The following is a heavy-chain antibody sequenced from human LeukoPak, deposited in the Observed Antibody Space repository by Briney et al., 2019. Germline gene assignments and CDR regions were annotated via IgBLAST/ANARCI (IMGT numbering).Heavy chain of an antibody. V-gene: IGHV3-48*04. CDR1: GFTFGRDS. D-gene: IGHD4-17*01. J-gene: IGHJ4*02. CDR2: ISVTSSTI. CDR3: ARGGSSDYAIDY. Sequence: GGSLRLSCAASGFTFGRDSMNWVRQAPGKGLEWVSYISVTSSTIYYADSVKGRFTISRDNAKSSLYLQMNSLRAEDTAVYYCARGGSSDYAIDYWGQGTLVTVSS.